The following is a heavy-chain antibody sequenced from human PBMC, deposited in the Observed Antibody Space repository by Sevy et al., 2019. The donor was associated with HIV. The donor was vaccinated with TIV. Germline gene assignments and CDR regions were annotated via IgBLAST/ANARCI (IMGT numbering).Heavy chain of an antibody. D-gene: IGHD3-22*01. J-gene: IGHJ4*02. V-gene: IGHV3-53*01. CDR2: IYSGGST. Sequence: GGSLRLSCAASGFTVSSNYMSWVRQAPGKGLEWVSVIYSGGSTYYADSVKGRFTISRDNSKNTLYLQMNSLRAEDTAVYYCERDRRYYDSSGYSYYFDYWGQGTLVTVSS. CDR1: GFTVSSNY. CDR3: ERDRRYYDSSGYSYYFDY.